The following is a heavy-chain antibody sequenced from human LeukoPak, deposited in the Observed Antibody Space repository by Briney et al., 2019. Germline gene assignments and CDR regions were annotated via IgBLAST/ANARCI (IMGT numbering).Heavy chain of an antibody. Sequence: PGGTLSLSCAASGFTFSSYAMSWVRQAPGKGLEWVSDINGSGGSKYYADSVKGRITISRANSRNTLYLQMNSLRGEETAVYYCAKDPGKTVTHAAIYFFTCGEGTLCSVSS. CDR1: GFTFSSYA. D-gene: IGHD4-17*01. V-gene: IGHV3-23*01. CDR2: INGSGGSK. J-gene: IGHJ5*02. CDR3: AKDPGKTVTHAAIYFFT.